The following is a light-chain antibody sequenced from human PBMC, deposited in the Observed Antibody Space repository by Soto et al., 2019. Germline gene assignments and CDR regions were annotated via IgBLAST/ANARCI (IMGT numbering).Light chain of an antibody. CDR3: QQRSDSIT. CDR2: DAS. J-gene: IGKJ5*01. V-gene: IGKV3D-20*02. Sequence: EIVLTQSPVTLSFSPGEKATLCRRASQSVSSSYLAWYQQKPGQAPRLLIYDASTRAPGIPARFSGRGSGADFTLAISSLEPEDFAVYYCQQRSDSITFGQGTRLEIK. CDR1: QSVSSSY.